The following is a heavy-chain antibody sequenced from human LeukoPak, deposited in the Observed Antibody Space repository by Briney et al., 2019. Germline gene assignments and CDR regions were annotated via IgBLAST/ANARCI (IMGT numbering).Heavy chain of an antibody. V-gene: IGHV4-4*02. CDR2: IYHSGST. D-gene: IGHD3-3*01. CDR1: GGSISSYNW. CDR3: ARAMGVARPYYYMDV. J-gene: IGHJ6*03. Sequence: SETLSLTCAVSGGSISSYNWWSWVRQPPGKGLEWIGEIYHSGSTNYNPSLKSRVTISVDKSKNQFSLKLSSVTAADTAVYYCARAMGVARPYYYMDVWGKGTTVTVSS.